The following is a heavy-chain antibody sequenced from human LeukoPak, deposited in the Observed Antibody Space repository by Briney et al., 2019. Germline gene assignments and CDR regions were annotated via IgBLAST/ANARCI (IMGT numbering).Heavy chain of an antibody. Sequence: ASVKVSCKVSGYTLTELSMHWVRQAPGKGLEWMGGFDPEDGETIYAQKFQGRVTMTEDTSTDTAYMELSSLRSEDTAVYYCATSKGLGSHCDLFDYWGQGTLVTVSS. CDR3: ATSKGLGSHCDLFDY. D-gene: IGHD2-21*02. CDR2: FDPEDGET. CDR1: GYTLTELS. J-gene: IGHJ4*02. V-gene: IGHV1-24*01.